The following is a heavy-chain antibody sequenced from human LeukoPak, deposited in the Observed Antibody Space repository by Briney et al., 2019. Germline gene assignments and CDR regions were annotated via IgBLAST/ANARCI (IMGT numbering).Heavy chain of an antibody. Sequence: GASVKVSCKASGYTFNNYGISWVRQAPGQGLEWMGWISTYTGNTNYAQKLQGRVTMTTDTSTSTAYMELRSLRSDDTAVYYCARRSGYNYYYMDVWGKGTTVTVSS. CDR1: GYTFNNYG. CDR2: ISTYTGNT. D-gene: IGHD3-10*01. V-gene: IGHV1-18*01. CDR3: ARRSGYNYYYMDV. J-gene: IGHJ6*03.